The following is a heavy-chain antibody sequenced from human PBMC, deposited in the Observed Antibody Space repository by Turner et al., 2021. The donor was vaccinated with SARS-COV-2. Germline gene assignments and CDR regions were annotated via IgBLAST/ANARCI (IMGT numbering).Heavy chain of an antibody. V-gene: IGHV4-39*01. Sequence: QLQLQESGPGLVKPSETLSLTCTVSGGPIGSSSYYWGWIRQTPGKGLEWVGRIEYSGSTYYNPSLKSRVTISVDTSKNQFSLKMSSVTAADTAVYYCASPYITRVRGVNYYGMDVWGQGTTVTVSS. CDR1: GGPIGSSSYY. CDR3: ASPYITRVRGVNYYGMDV. J-gene: IGHJ6*02. D-gene: IGHD3-10*01. CDR2: IEYSGST.